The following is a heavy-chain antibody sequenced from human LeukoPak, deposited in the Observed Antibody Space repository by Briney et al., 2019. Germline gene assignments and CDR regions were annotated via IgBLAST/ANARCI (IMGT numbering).Heavy chain of an antibody. CDR3: AGGWYPHYGTDV. CDR2: IKQDGSER. V-gene: IGHV3-7*01. CDR1: GFTFSNYY. Sequence: GGSLRLSCAASGFTFSNYYMTWVRQAPGQGLEWVANIKQDGSERYYVDSVKGRFTISRDNAKKSLYLQMNSLRVEDTAVYYCAGGWYPHYGTDVWGQGTTVIVSS. J-gene: IGHJ6*02. D-gene: IGHD3-16*01.